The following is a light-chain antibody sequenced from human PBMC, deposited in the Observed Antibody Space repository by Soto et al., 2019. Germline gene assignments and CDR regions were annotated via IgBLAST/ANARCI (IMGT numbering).Light chain of an antibody. J-gene: IGLJ3*02. V-gene: IGLV2-14*01. CDR1: SSDVGGYNY. CDR3: TSFTSSSTWV. Sequence: QSALTQPASVSGSPGQSITISCTGTSSDVGGYNYVSWFQHPGKAPKLKIYEVSNRPSGVSNRFSGSKSGYTASLTISELQAEDEADYYCTSFTSSSTWVFGGGTKLTVL. CDR2: EVS.